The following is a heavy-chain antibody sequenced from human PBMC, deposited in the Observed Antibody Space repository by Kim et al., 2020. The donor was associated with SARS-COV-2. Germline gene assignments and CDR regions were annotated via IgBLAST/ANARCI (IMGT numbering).Heavy chain of an antibody. CDR1: GGSISSGSYY. Sequence: SETLSLTCTVSGGSISSGSYYWSWIRQPAGKGLEWIGRIYTSGSTNYNPSLKSRVTISVDTSKNQFSLKLSSVTAADTAVYYCARDLHHGSSWYGGWYFDYWGQGTLVTVSS. V-gene: IGHV4-61*02. CDR2: IYTSGST. CDR3: ARDLHHGSSWYGGWYFDY. D-gene: IGHD6-13*01. J-gene: IGHJ4*02.